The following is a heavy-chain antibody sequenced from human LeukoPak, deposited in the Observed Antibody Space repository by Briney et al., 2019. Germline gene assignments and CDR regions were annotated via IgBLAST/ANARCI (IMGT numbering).Heavy chain of an antibody. CDR1: GFIFSNYA. V-gene: IGHV3-30*02. Sequence: GGALRLSCAASGFIFSNYAMHRVRQAPGKGLEWVTFIRYGGSNKYYAEAVKGRFTISRDNSKNTLYLQMNSLRAEDTAVYYCAKAIHSSSSGVVDYWGQGTLVTVSS. D-gene: IGHD6-6*01. CDR3: AKAIHSSSSGVVDY. J-gene: IGHJ4*02. CDR2: IRYGGSNK.